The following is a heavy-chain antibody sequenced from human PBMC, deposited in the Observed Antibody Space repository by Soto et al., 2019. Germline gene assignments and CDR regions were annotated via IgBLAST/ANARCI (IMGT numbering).Heavy chain of an antibody. CDR3: ARDHYYGAGSYYKALDY. D-gene: IGHD3-10*01. CDR2: IWYDGGNK. Sequence: QVPVVESGGGVVQPGRSLRLSCAASGFTFSTYGMHWVRQAPGKGLEWVAVIWYDGGNKYYADSVQGRFTISRDNSHNMXDLQMNSLRVEDTAVYYCARDHYYGAGSYYKALDYWGQGILVTVSS. V-gene: IGHV3-33*01. J-gene: IGHJ4*02. CDR1: GFTFSTYG.